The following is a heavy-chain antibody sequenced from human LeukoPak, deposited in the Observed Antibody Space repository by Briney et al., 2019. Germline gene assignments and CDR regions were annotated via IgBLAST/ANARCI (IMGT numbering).Heavy chain of an antibody. CDR2: SCPRGNNQ. Sequence: GSLRLSCVASGFAFRDYCMHWVRQVPGEGLLWVSRSCPRGNNQVYADSVKGRFSISRDDAKNSLYLQMNSLRGEDTAIYYCVRGSIPERGLDYWGQGARVTVSS. V-gene: IGHV3-74*01. CDR1: GFAFRDYC. J-gene: IGHJ4*02. D-gene: IGHD6-6*01. CDR3: VRGSIPERGLDY.